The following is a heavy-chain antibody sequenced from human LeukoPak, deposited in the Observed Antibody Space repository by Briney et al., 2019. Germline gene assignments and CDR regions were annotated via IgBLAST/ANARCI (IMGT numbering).Heavy chain of an antibody. V-gene: IGHV4-31*03. Sequence: SQTLSLTCTVSGGSISSGGYYWSWIRQHPGKGLEWIGYIYYSGSTYYNPSLKSRVTISVDTSKNHFSLKLSSVTAADPAVYYCARVPDTAMVKCWFDPWGQGTLVTVSS. CDR3: ARVPDTAMVKCWFDP. CDR2: IYYSGST. D-gene: IGHD5-18*01. CDR1: GGSISSGGYY. J-gene: IGHJ5*02.